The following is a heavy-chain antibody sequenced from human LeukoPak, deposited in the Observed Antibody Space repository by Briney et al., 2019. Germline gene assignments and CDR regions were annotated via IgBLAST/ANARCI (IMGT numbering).Heavy chain of an antibody. D-gene: IGHD3-22*01. CDR2: IYYTGTT. J-gene: IGHJ4*02. Sequence: SETLSLTCTISGDSTNTFFWSWVRQPPGKGREWIGYIYYTGTTNYNPSLKSRVTISVDTSKNQFSLKVNSVTAADTGVYYCAREATSGYYAFYYWGQGTLVTVSS. CDR3: AREATSGYYAFYY. CDR1: GDSTNTFF. V-gene: IGHV4-59*01.